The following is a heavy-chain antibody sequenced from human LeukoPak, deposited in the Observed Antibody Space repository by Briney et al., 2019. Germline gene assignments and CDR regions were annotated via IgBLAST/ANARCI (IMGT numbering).Heavy chain of an antibody. D-gene: IGHD2-15*01. CDR1: GLTFSSYS. V-gene: IGHV3-48*01. J-gene: IGHJ5*02. Sequence: GGSLRLSCGASGLTFSSYSMTWVRQAPGKGLEWVSYISSDSGARYYADSVKGRFTISRDNAKNSLYLQMNSLRAEDTAVYYCARATQPGFDPWGQGTLVTVSS. CDR2: ISSDSGAR. CDR3: ARATQPGFDP.